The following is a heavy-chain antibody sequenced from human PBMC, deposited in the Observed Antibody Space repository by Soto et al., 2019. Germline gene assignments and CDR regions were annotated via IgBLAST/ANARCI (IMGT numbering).Heavy chain of an antibody. D-gene: IGHD2-21*02. CDR1: GGTFSSYA. CDR2: IIPIFGTA. J-gene: IGHJ3*02. CDR3: ARSLYCGGDCLDAFDI. V-gene: IGHV1-69*06. Sequence: SVKVSCKASGGTFSSYAISWVRQAPGQGLEWMGGIIPIFGTANYAQKFQGRVTITADKSTSTAYMELSSLRSEDTAVYYCARSLYCGGDCLDAFDIWGQGTMVTVSS.